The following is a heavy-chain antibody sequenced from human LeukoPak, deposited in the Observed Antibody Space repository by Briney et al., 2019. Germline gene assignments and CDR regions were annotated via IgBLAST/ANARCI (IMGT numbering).Heavy chain of an antibody. CDR2: ITSGSGYK. J-gene: IGHJ6*03. D-gene: IGHD2-2*01. V-gene: IGHV3-21*01. CDR1: GFTFSSYS. CDR3: ARDYCSSTSCYSVYYYYYMDV. Sequence: GGSLRLSCAASGFTFSSYSMNWVRQAPGKGLKWVASITSGSGYKHYADSVKGRFTISRDNAKNSLYLQMNSLRAEDTAVYYCARDYCSSTSCYSVYYYYYMDVWGKGTTVTVSS.